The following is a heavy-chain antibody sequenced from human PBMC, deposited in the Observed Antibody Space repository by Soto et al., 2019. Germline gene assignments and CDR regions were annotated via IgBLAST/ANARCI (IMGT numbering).Heavy chain of an antibody. J-gene: IGHJ4*02. D-gene: IGHD3-10*01. CDR1: GFVFSSFS. V-gene: IGHV3-73*01. Sequence: PGGSLRLSCAASGFVFSSFSMNWVRQAPGKGLEWVGRIRSKANSYATAYAASVKGRFTISRDDSKNTAYLQMNSLKTEDTAVYYCTMGLLWFGAYWGQGTLVTVSS. CDR3: TMGLLWFGAY. CDR2: IRSKANSYAT.